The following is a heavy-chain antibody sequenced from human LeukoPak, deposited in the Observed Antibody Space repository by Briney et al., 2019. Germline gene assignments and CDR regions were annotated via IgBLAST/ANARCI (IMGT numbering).Heavy chain of an antibody. D-gene: IGHD3-22*01. CDR2: ISYDGSNK. Sequence: PGGSLRLSCAASGFTFSSYAMHWVRQAPGKGLEWVAVISYDGSNKYYADSVKGRFTISRDNSKNTLYLQMNSLRAEDTAVYYCARDFEDSRAIDYWGQGTLVTVSS. CDR3: ARDFEDSRAIDY. V-gene: IGHV3-30-3*01. J-gene: IGHJ4*02. CDR1: GFTFSSYA.